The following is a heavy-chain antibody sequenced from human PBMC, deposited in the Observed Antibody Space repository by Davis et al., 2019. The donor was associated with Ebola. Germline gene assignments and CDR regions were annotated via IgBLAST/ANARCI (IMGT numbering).Heavy chain of an antibody. CDR1: GFTFGDYV. CDR3: AALHSSGWYGLDY. D-gene: IGHD6-19*01. CDR2: ISWDGGGT. J-gene: IGHJ4*02. V-gene: IGHV3-43D*04. Sequence: GESLKISCAASGFTFGDYVMHWVRQPTGKGLEWVSLISWDGGGTYYSDSVKGRFTISRDNAKNSLYLQMNSLRAEDTAVYYCAALHSSGWYGLDYWGQGTLVTVSS.